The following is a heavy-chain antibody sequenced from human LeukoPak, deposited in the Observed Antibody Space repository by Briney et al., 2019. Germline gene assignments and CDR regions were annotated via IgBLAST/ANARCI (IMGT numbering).Heavy chain of an antibody. V-gene: IGHV4-59*01. CDR1: GDFITAYY. D-gene: IGHD1-14*01. CDR3: ASNTATVFDT. J-gene: IGHJ4*02. CDR2: VYYSGKT. Sequence: SETLSLTCTVSGDFITAYYWSWIRQAPGKGLEWIGYVYYSGKTEYNPSLRSRVTISLEMSNHQFSLKLTSVTAADTAVYYCASNTATVFDTWGQGALVTVSS.